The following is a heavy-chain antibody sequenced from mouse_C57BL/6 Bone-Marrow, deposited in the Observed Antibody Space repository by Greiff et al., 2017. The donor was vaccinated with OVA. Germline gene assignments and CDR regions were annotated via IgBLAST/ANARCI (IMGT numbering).Heavy chain of an antibody. V-gene: IGHV1-72*01. CDR1: GYTFTSYW. J-gene: IGHJ1*03. Sequence: QVQLQQPGAELVKPGASVKLSCKASGYTFTSYWMHWVKQRPGRGLEWIGRIDPNSGGTKYNEKFKSKATLTVDKPSSTAYMQLSSLTSEDSAVYYCARGKFITTARGHWYFDVWGTGTTVTVSS. CDR3: ARGKFITTARGHWYFDV. D-gene: IGHD1-1*01. CDR2: IDPNSGGT.